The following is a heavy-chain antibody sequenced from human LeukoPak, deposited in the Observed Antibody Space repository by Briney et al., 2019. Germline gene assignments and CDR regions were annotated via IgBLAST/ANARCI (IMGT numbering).Heavy chain of an antibody. Sequence: SVKVSCKASGYTFNNYGISWARQAPGQGLEWMGGIIPIFGTANYAHKFQGRVTITADKSTSTAYMELSSLRSEDTAVYYCARSSIIAAAGPYYFDYWGQGTLVTVSS. J-gene: IGHJ4*02. D-gene: IGHD6-13*01. CDR3: ARSSIIAAAGPYYFDY. V-gene: IGHV1-69*06. CDR1: GYTFNNYG. CDR2: IIPIFGTA.